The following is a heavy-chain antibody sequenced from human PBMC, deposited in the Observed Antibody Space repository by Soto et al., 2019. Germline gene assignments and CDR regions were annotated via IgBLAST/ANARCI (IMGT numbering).Heavy chain of an antibody. CDR3: ARATQLGSGSCGY. J-gene: IGHJ4*02. D-gene: IGHD1-26*01. CDR2: INPSGGST. V-gene: IGHV1-46*01. CDR1: GYTFSNYY. Sequence: QVQLVQSGAEVKEPGASVKVSCKASGYTFSNYYMHWVRQAPGQGLEWMGVINPSGGSTTYAQKFQGRVTLTRDTSTNTVYMELSSPRSEDTAVYYCARATQLGSGSCGYWGQGTLVTVSS.